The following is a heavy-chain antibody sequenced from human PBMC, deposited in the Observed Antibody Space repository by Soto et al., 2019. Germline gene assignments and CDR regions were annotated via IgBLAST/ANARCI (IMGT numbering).Heavy chain of an antibody. CDR1: GFTFSDYY. Sequence: GVLRLSCAASGFTFSDYYMSWIRQAPGTGLEWVSYISSSGSYTNYADSVKGRFTISRDNAKNSLYLQMNSLRAEDTAVYYCARAMYYYDSRGSLGYWGKGTLVTVSS. J-gene: IGHJ4*02. V-gene: IGHV3-11*05. D-gene: IGHD3-22*01. CDR2: ISSSGSYT. CDR3: ARAMYYYDSRGSLGY.